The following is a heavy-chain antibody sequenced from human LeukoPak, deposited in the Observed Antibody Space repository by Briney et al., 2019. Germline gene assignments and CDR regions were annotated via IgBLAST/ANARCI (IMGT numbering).Heavy chain of an antibody. J-gene: IGHJ4*02. V-gene: IGHV3-23*01. Sequence: PGGSLRLSCAASGFTFSSYSMNWVRQAPGKGLEWVSAISGSGGSTYYADSVKGRFTISRDNSKNTLYLQMNSLRAEDTAVYYCARGPFWSGYLTDYWGQGTLVTVSS. CDR3: ARGPFWSGYLTDY. CDR1: GFTFSSYS. CDR2: ISGSGGST. D-gene: IGHD3-3*01.